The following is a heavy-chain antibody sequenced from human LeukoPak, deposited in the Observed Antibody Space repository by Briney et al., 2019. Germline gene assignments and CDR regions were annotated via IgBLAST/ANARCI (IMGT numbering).Heavy chain of an antibody. Sequence: ASVKVSCKASGYTFTGYYMHWVRQAPGQGLEWIGRMNPNSGGTNYAQKCEGRVTMTRDTSITTAYRRVSRLRSDDTAVYYCARRIAAAGTMGFDYWGQGTLVTVSS. CDR3: ARRIAAAGTMGFDY. D-gene: IGHD6-13*01. CDR2: MNPNSGGT. CDR1: GYTFTGYY. J-gene: IGHJ4*02. V-gene: IGHV1-2*06.